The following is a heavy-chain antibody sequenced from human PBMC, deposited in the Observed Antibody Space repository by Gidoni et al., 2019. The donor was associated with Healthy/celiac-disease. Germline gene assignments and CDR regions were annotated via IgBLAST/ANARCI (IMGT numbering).Heavy chain of an antibody. D-gene: IGHD5-18*01. Sequence: GLEWIGEINHSGSTNYNPSLKSQVTISVDTSKNQFSLKLSSVTAADTAVYYCARAKIRRKYSYGSPIDYWGQGTLVTVSS. CDR2: INHSGST. J-gene: IGHJ4*02. V-gene: IGHV4-34*01. CDR3: ARAKIRRKYSYGSPIDY.